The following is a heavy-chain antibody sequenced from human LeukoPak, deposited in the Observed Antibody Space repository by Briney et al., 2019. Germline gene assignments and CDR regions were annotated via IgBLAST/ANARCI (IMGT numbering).Heavy chain of an antibody. CDR3: ARGDYSSGWLFDY. D-gene: IGHD6-19*01. Sequence: PGGSLRLSCADSGFTFSSYSMNWVRQAPGKGLEWVSSISSSSSYIYYADSVKGRFTLSRDNAKNSLYLQMNSLRAEDTAVYYCARGDYSSGWLFDYWGQGTLVTVSS. V-gene: IGHV3-21*01. CDR1: GFTFSSYS. J-gene: IGHJ4*02. CDR2: ISSSSSYI.